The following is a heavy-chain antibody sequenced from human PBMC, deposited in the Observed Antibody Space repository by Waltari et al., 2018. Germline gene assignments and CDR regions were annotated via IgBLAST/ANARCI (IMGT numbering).Heavy chain of an antibody. CDR3: AGGDGGYYYHKMDV. J-gene: IGHJ6*02. V-gene: IGHV1-69*02. CDR1: GGTFTSDT. CDR2: IMPDNSET. D-gene: IGHD3-10*01. Sequence: QVQLVQSGAEAKKPGSSVRVSCRASGGTFTSDTINWAGQAPGKGLEWRGRIMPDNSETEYAVKFQGRIAVTADKSTGTVYMELSSLRSDDTAVYYGAGGDGGYYYHKMDVWGQGTTVTVSS.